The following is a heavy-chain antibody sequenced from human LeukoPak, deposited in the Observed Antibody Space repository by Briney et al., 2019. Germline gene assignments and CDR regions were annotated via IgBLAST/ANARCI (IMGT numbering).Heavy chain of an antibody. D-gene: IGHD6-13*01. CDR3: ARIMTQQMVFDY. V-gene: IGHV3-21*01. J-gene: IGHJ4*02. Sequence: GGSLRLSCVASGFTFSSYGMNWVRQAPGKGLEGVSFISSSSSYIYYADSVKGRFTISRDNAKDSLYLQMNSLRAEYTAVYYCARIMTQQMVFDYWGQGTLVTVSS. CDR2: ISSSSSYI. CDR1: GFTFSSYG.